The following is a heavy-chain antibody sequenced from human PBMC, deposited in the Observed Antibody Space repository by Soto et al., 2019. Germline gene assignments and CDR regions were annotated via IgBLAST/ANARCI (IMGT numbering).Heavy chain of an antibody. Sequence: EVQLVESGGGLVKPGGSLRLSCAASGFTFSSYSMNWVRQAPGKGLKWVSSISSSSSYIYYADSVKGRFTISRDNAKNSLYLQMNSLRAEDTAVYYCARDMGDDFWSGYRYYFDYWGQGTLVTVSS. CDR1: GFTFSSYS. D-gene: IGHD3-3*01. CDR3: ARDMGDDFWSGYRYYFDY. V-gene: IGHV3-21*01. CDR2: ISSSSSYI. J-gene: IGHJ4*02.